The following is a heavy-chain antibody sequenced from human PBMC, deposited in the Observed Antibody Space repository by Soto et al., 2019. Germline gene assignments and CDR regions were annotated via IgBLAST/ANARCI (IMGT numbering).Heavy chain of an antibody. J-gene: IGHJ6*02. Sequence: PGGSLRLSCAASGFTFSSYGMHWVRQAPGKGLEWVAVISYDGSNKYYADSVKGRFTISRDNSKNTLYLQMNSLRAEDTAVYYCAKDHVLLWFGEFYYYYYGMDVWGQGTTVTVSS. CDR1: GFTFSSYG. D-gene: IGHD3-10*01. CDR2: ISYDGSNK. V-gene: IGHV3-30*18. CDR3: AKDHVLLWFGEFYYYYYGMDV.